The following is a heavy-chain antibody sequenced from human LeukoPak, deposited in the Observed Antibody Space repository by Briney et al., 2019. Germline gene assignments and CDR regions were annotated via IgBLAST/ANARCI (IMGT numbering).Heavy chain of an antibody. J-gene: IGHJ4*02. CDR3: AKGATRWLQPTIDY. V-gene: IGHV3-9*01. D-gene: IGHD5-24*01. CDR2: ISWNSGSI. Sequence: GGSLRLSCAASGFTFDDYAMHWVRQAPGKCLEWVSGISWNSGSIGYADSVKGRFTISRDNAKNSLYLQMNSLRAEDTALYYCAKGATRWLQPTIDYWGQGTLVAVSS. CDR1: GFTFDDYA.